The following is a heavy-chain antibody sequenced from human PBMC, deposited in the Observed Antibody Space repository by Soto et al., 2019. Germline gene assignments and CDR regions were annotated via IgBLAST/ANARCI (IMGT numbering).Heavy chain of an antibody. CDR1: GFTFSSYG. J-gene: IGHJ4*02. Sequence: PGGSLRLSCAASGFTFSSYGMHWVRQAPGKGLEWVAVLSYDGSNNYYADSVEGRFTISRDNSKNTLYLQMNSLRAEDTAVYYCAKGWSYFDYWGQGTLVTVSS. CDR3: AKGWSYFDY. CDR2: LSYDGSNN. V-gene: IGHV3-30*18. D-gene: IGHD6-13*01.